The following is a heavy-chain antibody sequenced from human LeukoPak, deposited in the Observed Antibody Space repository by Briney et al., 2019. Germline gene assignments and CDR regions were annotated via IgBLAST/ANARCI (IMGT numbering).Heavy chain of an antibody. CDR2: INHSGST. J-gene: IGHJ4*02. CDR1: GGSFSGYC. CDR3: ARAGWFGEFSTDY. Sequence: PSETLSLTCAVYGGSFSGYCWSWIRQPPGKGLEWIGEINHSGSTNYNPSLKSRVTISVDTSKNQFSLKLSSVTAADTAVYYCARAGWFGEFSTDYWGQGTLVTVSS. V-gene: IGHV4-34*01. D-gene: IGHD3-10*01.